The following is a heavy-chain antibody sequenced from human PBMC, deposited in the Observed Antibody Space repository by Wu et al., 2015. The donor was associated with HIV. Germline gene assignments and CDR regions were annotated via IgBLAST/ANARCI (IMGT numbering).Heavy chain of an antibody. J-gene: IGHJ4*02. CDR1: GYSFTDYG. D-gene: IGHD3-16*01. CDR3: ARGHYYDTSSSPMY. CDR2: ISAHNGKT. V-gene: IGHV1-18*01. Sequence: QVQLVQSGGEVKKPGASVKVACKTSGYSFTDYGIRWVRQAPGQGLEWMGWISAHNGKTKYEQKFQGRLTMTTETSTDTAYMELRRLTSGDTAVYFCARGHYYDTSSSPMYWGQGTQVTVSS.